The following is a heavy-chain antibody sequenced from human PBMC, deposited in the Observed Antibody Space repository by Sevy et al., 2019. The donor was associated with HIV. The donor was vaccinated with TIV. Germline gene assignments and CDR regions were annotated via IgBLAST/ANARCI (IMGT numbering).Heavy chain of an antibody. V-gene: IGHV3-23*01. CDR3: AKGFCSGATCPRDYYYYGMDV. J-gene: IGHJ6*02. Sequence: GGSLRLSCSASEFTFSSYAMSWVRQAPGKGLEWVSSISGSGRFTYYADFVEGRFIISRDNSKNPLSGQMNSLRAEDTAVYYCAKGFCSGATCPRDYYYYGMDVWGQGTTVTVSS. CDR2: ISGSGRFT. D-gene: IGHD2-15*01. CDR1: EFTFSSYA.